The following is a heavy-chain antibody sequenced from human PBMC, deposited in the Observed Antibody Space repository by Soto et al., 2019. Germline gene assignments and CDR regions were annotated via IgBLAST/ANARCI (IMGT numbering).Heavy chain of an antibody. CDR2: INGNSGGT. Sequence: QVQLVQSGAEVKKPGASVKVSCKASGYTFTGNYMHWVRQAPGQGFEWMGWINGNSGGTKYAQKFQGWVTMTRDTSISTAYRELSMLRSDDRAVYYCARGDKLSLYPQLDYWGQGTLVTVSS. CDR1: GYTFTGNY. CDR3: ARGDKLSLYPQLDY. D-gene: IGHD3-16*02. V-gene: IGHV1-2*04. J-gene: IGHJ4*02.